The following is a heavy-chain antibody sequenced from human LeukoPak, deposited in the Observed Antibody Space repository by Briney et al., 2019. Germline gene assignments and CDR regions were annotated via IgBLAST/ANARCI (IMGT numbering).Heavy chain of an antibody. V-gene: IGHV6-1*01. J-gene: IGHJ4*02. D-gene: IGHD6-19*01. CDR1: GDSVSNSNAA. Sequence: SQTLSLTCGISGDSVSNSNAAWNWIRQSPSRGLEWLGRTFYRSKWDTEFAVSAKSRITINSDTSKNQFSLHLNSVTPEDTAMYYCARDSINSGLYDSWGQGTLVTVSS. CDR3: ARDSINSGLYDS. CDR2: TFYRSKWDT.